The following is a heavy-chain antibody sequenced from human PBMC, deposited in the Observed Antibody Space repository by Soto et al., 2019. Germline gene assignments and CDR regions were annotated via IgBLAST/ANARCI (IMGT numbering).Heavy chain of an antibody. V-gene: IGHV4-59*08. CDR3: ARGYCSGGTCYSRVFDY. Sequence: SETLSLTCTVSGGSISGYYWNWIRQPPGKGLEWIGYIYYSGSTSYNPSLKSRVTILSDTSKSQFSLKLTSVTAADTAVYYCARGYCSGGTCYSRVFDYWGQGTLVTVSS. D-gene: IGHD2-15*01. J-gene: IGHJ4*02. CDR2: IYYSGST. CDR1: GGSISGYY.